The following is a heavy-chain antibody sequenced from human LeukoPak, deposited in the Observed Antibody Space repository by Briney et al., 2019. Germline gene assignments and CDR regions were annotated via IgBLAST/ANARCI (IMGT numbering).Heavy chain of an antibody. CDR1: GFTFSSYE. D-gene: IGHD4-17*01. CDR2: ISSSGSTI. Sequence: GGSLRLSCAASGFTFSSYEMNWVRQAPGKGLEWVSYISSSGSTIYYADSVKGRFTISRDNAKNSLYLQVNSLRAEDTAVYYCARDGTVTTQWGQGTTVTVSS. V-gene: IGHV3-48*03. J-gene: IGHJ6*02. CDR3: ARDGTVTTQ.